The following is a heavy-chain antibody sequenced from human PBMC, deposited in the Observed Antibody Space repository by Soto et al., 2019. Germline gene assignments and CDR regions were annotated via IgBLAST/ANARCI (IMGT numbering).Heavy chain of an antibody. CDR2: IYHSGTT. D-gene: IGHD2-2*01. CDR3: ARWRNDCSSTSCYHFDY. J-gene: IGHJ4*02. V-gene: IGHV4-38-2*01. Sequence: PSETLSLTCAVSDFSISSGHYCGWIRQPPGKGLEWIGSIYHSGTTYNNPSLKSRVTMSVDTSKNQFSLKLSSVTAADTAVYYCARWRNDCSSTSCYHFDYWGQGTLVTVSS. CDR1: DFSISSGHY.